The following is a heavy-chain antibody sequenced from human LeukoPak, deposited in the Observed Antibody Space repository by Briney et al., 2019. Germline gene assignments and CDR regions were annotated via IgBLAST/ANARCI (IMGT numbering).Heavy chain of an antibody. CDR1: GYSISSGYY. CDR3: ARTYYDFWSGPKTFDY. Sequence: PSETLSLTCAVSGYSISSGYYWGWIRPPPGKGLEWIGSIYHSGSTYYNPSLKSRVTISVDTSKNQFSLKLSSVTAADTAVYYCARTYYDFWSGPKTFDYWGQGTLVTVSS. D-gene: IGHD3-3*01. CDR2: IYHSGST. V-gene: IGHV4-38-2*01. J-gene: IGHJ4*02.